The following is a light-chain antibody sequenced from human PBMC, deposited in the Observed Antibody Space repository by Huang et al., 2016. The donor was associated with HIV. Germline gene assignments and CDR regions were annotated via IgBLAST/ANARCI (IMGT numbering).Light chain of an antibody. CDR1: QSVSSN. CDR2: GAS. V-gene: IGKV3-15*01. Sequence: EIVMTQSPATLSVSPGERATLSCRASQSVSSNLAWYQQKPGQAPGLLSYGASARATGIPARFSGSGSGTEFTLTISSLQSEDFAVYYCQQYNNWPFTFGPGTKVDIK. J-gene: IGKJ3*01. CDR3: QQYNNWPFT.